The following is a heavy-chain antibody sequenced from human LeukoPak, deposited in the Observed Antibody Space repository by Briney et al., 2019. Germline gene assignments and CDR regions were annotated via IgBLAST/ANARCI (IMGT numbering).Heavy chain of an antibody. J-gene: IGHJ5*02. CDR2: ISTYNGNT. D-gene: IGHD6-13*01. CDR3: ARDKQLVRWAFDP. Sequence: ASVKVSCKASGYTFTSYGINWVRQAPGQGLEWMGWISTYNGNTNYAQNLQGRVTMTTDTSTSTAYMELRSLRSDDTAVYYCARDKQLVRWAFDPWGQGTLVTVSS. V-gene: IGHV1-18*01. CDR1: GYTFTSYG.